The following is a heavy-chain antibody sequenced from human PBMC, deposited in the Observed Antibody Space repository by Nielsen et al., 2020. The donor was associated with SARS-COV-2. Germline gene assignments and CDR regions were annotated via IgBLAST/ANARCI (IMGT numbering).Heavy chain of an antibody. CDR2: INHSGST. Sequence: SETLSLTCAVYGGPFSGYYWSWIRQPPGKGLEWIGEINHSGSTNYNPSLKSRVTISVDTSKNQFSLKLSSVTAADTAVYYCARGGPYYDFWSGYSPGYFDYWGQGTLVTVSS. J-gene: IGHJ4*02. V-gene: IGHV4-34*01. CDR3: ARGGPYYDFWSGYSPGYFDY. D-gene: IGHD3-3*01. CDR1: GGPFSGYY.